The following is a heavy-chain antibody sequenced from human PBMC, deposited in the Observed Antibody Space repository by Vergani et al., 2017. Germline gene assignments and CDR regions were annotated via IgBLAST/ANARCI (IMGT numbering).Heavy chain of an antibody. J-gene: IGHJ1*01. Sequence: VQLVESGGGEVQPGRSLRLSCAASGFRFRSYAMAWVRQAPGKGLQWVSGISSAGTTYYADSVKGRFTISRDNSNNTLFLQMDRLRDDDTAVYYCAQDRADFYFDISTYYSNWGQGALVIVSS. CDR2: ISSAGTT. CDR1: GFRFRSYA. CDR3: AQDRADFYFDISTYYSN. V-gene: IGHV3-23*04. D-gene: IGHD3-22*01.